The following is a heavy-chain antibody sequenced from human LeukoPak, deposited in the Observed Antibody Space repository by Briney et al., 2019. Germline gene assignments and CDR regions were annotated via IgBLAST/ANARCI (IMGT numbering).Heavy chain of an antibody. Sequence: PRGSLRLSCTTSGFSFTNYGMSWVRQAPGKGLEWVSTVDAIGTTTHYADSVKGRFTISRDNSKGTVYLQMDGLRADDAALYYCTTDAGTSQLFFDYWGQGTLVTVSS. J-gene: IGHJ4*02. CDR1: GFSFTNYG. V-gene: IGHV3-23*01. CDR2: VDAIGTTT. D-gene: IGHD3-10*01. CDR3: TTDAGTSQLFFDY.